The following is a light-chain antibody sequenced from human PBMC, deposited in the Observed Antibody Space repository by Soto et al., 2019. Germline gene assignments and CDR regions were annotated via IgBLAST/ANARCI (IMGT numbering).Light chain of an antibody. CDR1: QSVSSSY. CDR2: ASS. CDR3: QQYGSSPT. J-gene: IGKJ4*01. Sequence: EIVLTQSPGTLSLSPGERATLSCRASQSVSSSYLAWYQQKPGPATSLLIDASSSSATGIPDRCSGSGSGTALTLTISRLEAEAFAVYYCQQYGSSPTFGGGTKVEIK. V-gene: IGKV3-20*01.